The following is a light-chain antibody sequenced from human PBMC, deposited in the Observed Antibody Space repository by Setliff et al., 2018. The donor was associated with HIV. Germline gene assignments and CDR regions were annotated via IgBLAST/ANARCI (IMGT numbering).Light chain of an antibody. Sequence: ALTQPASVSGSHGQSITLSCTGTSSDVRSYNLVSWYQHHTGKAPKLMIYEVSKRPSGVSNRFSGSKSGNTASLTISGLQAEDEADYYCCSYAGSSTYVVGTGTKVTVL. J-gene: IGLJ1*01. CDR1: SSDVRSYNL. CDR3: CSYAGSSTYV. V-gene: IGLV2-23*02. CDR2: EVS.